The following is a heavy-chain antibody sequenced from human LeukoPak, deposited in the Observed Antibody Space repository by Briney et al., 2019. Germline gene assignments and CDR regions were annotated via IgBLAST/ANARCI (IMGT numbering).Heavy chain of an antibody. V-gene: IGHV3-9*01. D-gene: IGHD2-21*02. Sequence: HPGGSLRLSCAASGFTFDDYAMHWVRQAPGKGLEWVSGISWNSGSIGYADSVKGRFTISRDNAKNSLYLQTNSLRAEDTALYYCAKVLEPGLLFAQAFDYWGQGTLVTVSS. J-gene: IGHJ4*02. CDR2: ISWNSGSI. CDR3: AKVLEPGLLFAQAFDY. CDR1: GFTFDDYA.